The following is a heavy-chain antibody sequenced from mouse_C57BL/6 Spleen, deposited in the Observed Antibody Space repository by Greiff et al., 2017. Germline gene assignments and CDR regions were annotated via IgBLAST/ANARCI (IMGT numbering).Heavy chain of an antibody. CDR1: GYNFTSYW. J-gene: IGHJ2*01. D-gene: IGHD1-1*02. Sequence: QVQLQQSGAELVKPGASVKLSCTASGYNFTSYWMPWVKQRPGRGLEWIGRIDPNSGGMKYTEQFKGKATLTVDTPSSTAYMQLSSLTSEDAAVYYFARGGGKEYYFDYWGQGTTLTVSS. V-gene: IGHV1-72*01. CDR2: IDPNSGGM. CDR3: ARGGGKEYYFDY.